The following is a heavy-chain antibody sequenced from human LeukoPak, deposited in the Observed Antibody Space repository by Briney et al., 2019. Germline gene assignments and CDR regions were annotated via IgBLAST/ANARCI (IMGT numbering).Heavy chain of an antibody. J-gene: IGHJ4*02. CDR2: ISIDGSNK. Sequence: GGSLRLSCAASGFSFSAYGMHWVRQAPGKGLEWVSVISIDGSNKDYVDSVKGRFTISRDDSENTLYLQMNSLRAEDTAIYYCARGLLDYGDYYFDFWGQGTLITVS. CDR1: GFSFSAYG. V-gene: IGHV3-33*05. D-gene: IGHD4-17*01. CDR3: ARGLLDYGDYYFDF.